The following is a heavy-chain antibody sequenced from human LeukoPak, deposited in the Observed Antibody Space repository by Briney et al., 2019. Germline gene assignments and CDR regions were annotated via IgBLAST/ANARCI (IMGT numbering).Heavy chain of an antibody. CDR3: AREASSGWHIDY. J-gene: IGHJ4*02. V-gene: IGHV4-39*07. CDR1: GVSISSSSYY. Sequence: SETLSLTCTVSGVSISSSSYYWGWIRQPPGKGLEWIGSIYYSGSTYYNPSLKSRVTISVDTSKNQFSLKLSSVTAADTAVYYCAREASSGWHIDYWGQGTLVTVSS. CDR2: IYYSGST. D-gene: IGHD6-19*01.